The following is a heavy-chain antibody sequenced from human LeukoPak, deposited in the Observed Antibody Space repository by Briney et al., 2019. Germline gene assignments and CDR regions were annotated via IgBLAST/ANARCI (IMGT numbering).Heavy chain of an antibody. D-gene: IGHD6-6*01. CDR3: ARARSSSSGDY. V-gene: IGHV3-21*01. CDR2: ISSSSSYI. CDR1: GFTFSSYS. Sequence: GGSLRLSCAASGFTFSSYSMNWVRQAPGKGLEWVSSISSSSSYIYYADSVKGRFTISRDNAKNSLYLQMNSLRAEDTAVYYCARARSSSSGDYWGQGTLVAVSS. J-gene: IGHJ4*02.